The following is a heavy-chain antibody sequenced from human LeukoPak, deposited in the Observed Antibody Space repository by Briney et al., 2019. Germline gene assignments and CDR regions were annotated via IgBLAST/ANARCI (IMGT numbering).Heavy chain of an antibody. J-gene: IGHJ4*02. V-gene: IGHV1-46*01. D-gene: IGHD6-13*01. CDR1: GYTFTNYY. CDR3: ARDCRAAVAGHDY. Sequence: ASVKVSCKASGYTFTNYYLHWVRQAPGQGLEWMGVINPSGGSTTYAQKFQGRVTMTRDTSTTTVYMELTSLRSEDTAVYYCARDCRAAVAGHDYWGQGTLVTVSS. CDR2: INPSGGST.